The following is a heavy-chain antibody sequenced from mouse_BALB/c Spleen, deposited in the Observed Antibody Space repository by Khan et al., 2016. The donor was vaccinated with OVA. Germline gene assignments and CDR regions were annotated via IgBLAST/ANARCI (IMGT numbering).Heavy chain of an antibody. CDR1: GYSFTTYY. D-gene: IGHD2-14*01. CDR2: IDPFSGGT. V-gene: IGHV1S135*01. J-gene: IGHJ3*01. CDR3: TRHGYVAWFTY. Sequence: LEVSGPELMKPGTSVKISCKASGYSFTTYYIHWVMQSHETSLEWIGYIDPFSGGTTYNQKFKGKATLTVDKSSSTAYIHLSNLTSEDSAVYYCTRHGYVAWFTYWGQGTLVTVSA.